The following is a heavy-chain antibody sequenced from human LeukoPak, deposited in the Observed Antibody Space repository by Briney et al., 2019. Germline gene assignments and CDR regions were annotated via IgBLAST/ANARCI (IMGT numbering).Heavy chain of an antibody. CDR3: ARTAGYSGYDAEGDWFDP. CDR2: IYYSGST. D-gene: IGHD5-12*01. CDR1: GGSISSGDYY. V-gene: IGHV4-30-4*01. J-gene: IGHJ5*02. Sequence: SQTLSLTCTVSGGSISSGDYYWSWIRQPPGKGLEWIGYIYYSGSTYYNPSFKSRVTISVDTSKNQFSLKLSSVTAADTAVYYCARTAGYSGYDAEGDWFDPWGQGTLVTVSS.